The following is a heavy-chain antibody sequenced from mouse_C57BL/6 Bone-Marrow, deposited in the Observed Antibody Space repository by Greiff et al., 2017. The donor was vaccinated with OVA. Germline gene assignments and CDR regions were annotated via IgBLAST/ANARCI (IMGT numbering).Heavy chain of an antibody. CDR2: IWSGGST. J-gene: IGHJ3*01. CDR3: ARNGWGYYGSSYTAWFAD. D-gene: IGHD1-1*01. V-gene: IGHV2-2*01. CDR1: GFSLTSYG. Sequence: QVQLKQSGPGLVQPSQSLSIPCTVSGFSLTSYGVHWVRQSPGKGLEWLGVIWSGGSTDYHAAFISRLSLSKDNCKSQVFLKRNRLQADDTAIYYCARNGWGYYGSSYTAWFADWGQGTLVTVSA.